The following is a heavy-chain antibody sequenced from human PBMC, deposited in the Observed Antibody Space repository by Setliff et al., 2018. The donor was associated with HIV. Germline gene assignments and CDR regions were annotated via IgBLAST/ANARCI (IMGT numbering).Heavy chain of an antibody. Sequence: GESLKISCKGSGYTFSNFWISWVRQMPGKGLEWMGRLDPRDSYTDYSPSFQGHVTISGDKSSSTAYLQWSSLKASDTAMYYCATSVVNPKTTGFGYWGQGTLVTVSS. CDR3: ATSVVNPKTTGFGY. CDR2: LDPRDSYT. D-gene: IGHD3-22*01. CDR1: GYTFSNFW. J-gene: IGHJ4*02. V-gene: IGHV5-10-1*01.